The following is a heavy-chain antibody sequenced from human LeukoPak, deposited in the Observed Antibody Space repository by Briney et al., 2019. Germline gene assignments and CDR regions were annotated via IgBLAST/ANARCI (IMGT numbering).Heavy chain of an antibody. CDR1: GYTFNGYY. Sequence: ASVKVSCKASGYTFNGYYKHWVRQAPGQGLDWMGWINPNSGGTNYAQKFQGRVTMTRDTSTSTAYMELRSLRSDDTAVYYCARDGSGEVDYWGQGTLVTVSS. J-gene: IGHJ4*02. D-gene: IGHD1-26*01. V-gene: IGHV1-2*02. CDR2: INPNSGGT. CDR3: ARDGSGEVDY.